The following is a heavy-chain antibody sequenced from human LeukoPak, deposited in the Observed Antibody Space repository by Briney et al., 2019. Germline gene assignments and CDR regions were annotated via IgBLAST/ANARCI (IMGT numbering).Heavy chain of an antibody. Sequence: GGSLRLSCAAFGFTFSTHSMSWVRQAPGKRLEWVSSISSSSSHIYYADSMKGRFTLSRDNAKNSLFLQMNSLRAEDTAVYYCARDFRTQLDGYSPPYHFDYWGQGALVTVSS. CDR3: ARDFRTQLDGYSPPYHFDY. CDR1: GFTFSTHS. V-gene: IGHV3-21*01. J-gene: IGHJ4*02. CDR2: ISSSSSHI. D-gene: IGHD5-24*01.